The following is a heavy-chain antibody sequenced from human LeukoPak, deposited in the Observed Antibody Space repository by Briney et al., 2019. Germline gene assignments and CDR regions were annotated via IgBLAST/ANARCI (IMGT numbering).Heavy chain of an antibody. V-gene: IGHV3-30*18. CDR1: GFTFSSYG. J-gene: IGHJ4*02. Sequence: GGSLRLSCAASGFTFSSYGMHWVRQAPGKGLEWVAVISYDGTIKYYGDSVKGRFTISRDNSKNTLYLQMNSLRPEDTAVYYCPKDRYCSSADCYGGFDYWGQGTLVTVSS. CDR2: ISYDGTIK. D-gene: IGHD2-2*01. CDR3: PKDRYCSSADCYGGFDY.